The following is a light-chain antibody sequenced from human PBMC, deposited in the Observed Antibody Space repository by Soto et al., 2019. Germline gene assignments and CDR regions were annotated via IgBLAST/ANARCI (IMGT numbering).Light chain of an antibody. CDR2: SND. CDR1: RPNIGSNT. CDR3: AAWDDSLKVGV. V-gene: IGLV1-44*01. Sequence: QSVLTQPPSASGTPGQRVTMSCSGSRPNIGSNTVNWYQQLPGTAPKVLIYSNDQRPSGVPDRFAGSKSGTAASLAISGLQSEDEADYYCAAWDDSLKVGVFGGGTKVTVL. J-gene: IGLJ3*02.